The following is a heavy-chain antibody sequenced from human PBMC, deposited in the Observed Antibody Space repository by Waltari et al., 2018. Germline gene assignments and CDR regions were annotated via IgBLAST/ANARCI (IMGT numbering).Heavy chain of an antibody. CDR1: GYTLTELS. V-gene: IGHV1-24*01. Sequence: QVQLVQSGAEVKKPGASVKVSCKVSGYTLTELSMHWVRQAPGKGLEWMGGLDPEDGETSYAKKFQGRVTMTEDTSTDTAYRGLSSLRSEDTAVYYCATGGSGSYYEFHYFDYWGQGTLVTVSS. CDR2: LDPEDGET. CDR3: ATGGSGSYYEFHYFDY. D-gene: IGHD1-26*01. J-gene: IGHJ4*02.